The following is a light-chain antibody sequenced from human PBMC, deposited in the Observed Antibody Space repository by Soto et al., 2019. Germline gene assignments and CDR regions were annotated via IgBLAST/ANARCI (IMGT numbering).Light chain of an antibody. CDR3: QQYNNWPPWT. V-gene: IGKV3-15*01. CDR1: QSVSSN. CDR2: GAS. Sequence: EIVLTQSPGTLSLSPGEGATLSCRASQSVSSNLAWYQQKPGQAPRLLIYGASTRATGIPARFSGSGSGTEFTLTISSLQSEDFAVYYCQQYNNWPPWTFGQGTKVDI. J-gene: IGKJ1*01.